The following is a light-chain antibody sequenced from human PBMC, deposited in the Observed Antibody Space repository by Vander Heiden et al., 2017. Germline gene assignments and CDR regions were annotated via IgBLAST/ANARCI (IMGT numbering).Light chain of an antibody. J-gene: IGKJ4*01. CDR3: QQSYSTPLT. CDR1: QSISSY. CDR2: AAS. V-gene: IGKV1-39*01. Sequence: DIQMNQPPSSLSASVGDRVIITCRARQSISSYLNWYQQKPGKAPKLLIYAASSLQSGVPSRFSGSGSGTDFTLTISSLQPEDFATYYCQQSYSTPLTFGGGTKVEIK.